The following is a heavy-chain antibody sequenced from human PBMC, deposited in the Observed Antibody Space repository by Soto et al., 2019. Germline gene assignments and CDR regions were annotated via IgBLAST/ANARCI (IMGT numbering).Heavy chain of an antibody. CDR1: GFTLSDFG. D-gene: IGHD3-10*01. CDR3: AKDQVIKDVYFYYGMDV. Sequence: QVQLVESGGGVVQPGRSLRLSCAASGFTLSDFGMHWVRQAPGKGLEWVALISSDGSNEYYADYVKGRFTISRDNSQNTLYLQMSSLRAEDTAMYYCAKDQVIKDVYFYYGMDVWGQGTTVTVSS. V-gene: IGHV3-30*18. J-gene: IGHJ6*02. CDR2: ISSDGSNE.